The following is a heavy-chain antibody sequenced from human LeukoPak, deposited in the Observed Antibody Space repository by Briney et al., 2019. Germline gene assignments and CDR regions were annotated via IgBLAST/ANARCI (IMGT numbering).Heavy chain of an antibody. Sequence: ASVKVSCKASGYTFTGYYMHWVRQAPGQGLEWMGWISAYNGNTNYAQKLQGRVTMTTDTSTSTAYMELRSLRSDDTAVYYCARGDYGGKLGGDYWGQGTLVTVSS. CDR3: ARGDYGGKLGGDY. CDR1: GYTFTGYY. CDR2: ISAYNGNT. D-gene: IGHD4-23*01. V-gene: IGHV1-18*04. J-gene: IGHJ4*02.